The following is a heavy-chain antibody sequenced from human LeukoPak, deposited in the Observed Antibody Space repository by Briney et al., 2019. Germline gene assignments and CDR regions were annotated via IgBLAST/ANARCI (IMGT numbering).Heavy chain of an antibody. V-gene: IGHV3-20*04. CDR3: AKTGGVVRGVTSYYYYYMDV. Sequence: GGSLRLSCAASGFSFDDYVMSWVRQAPGKGLEWVSGLNWNGGSTGYADSVKGRFTISRDNSKNTLYLQMNSLRAEDTAVYYCAKTGGVVRGVTSYYYYYMDVWGKGTTVTISS. D-gene: IGHD3-10*01. CDR1: GFSFDDYV. J-gene: IGHJ6*03. CDR2: LNWNGGST.